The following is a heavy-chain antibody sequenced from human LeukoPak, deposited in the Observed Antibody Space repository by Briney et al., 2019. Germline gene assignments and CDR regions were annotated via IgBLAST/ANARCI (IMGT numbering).Heavy chain of an antibody. V-gene: IGHV1-2*02. CDR1: GYTFTGYY. Sequence: ASVKVSCKASGYTFTGYYMHWVRQAPGQGLEWMGWINPNSGGTNYAQKFQGRVTMTRDTSISTAYMELSRLRSDDTAVYYCARDSGGYYDFWSGYYANWFDPWGQGTLVTVSS. CDR3: ARDSGGYYDFWSGYYANWFDP. CDR2: INPNSGGT. J-gene: IGHJ5*02. D-gene: IGHD3-3*01.